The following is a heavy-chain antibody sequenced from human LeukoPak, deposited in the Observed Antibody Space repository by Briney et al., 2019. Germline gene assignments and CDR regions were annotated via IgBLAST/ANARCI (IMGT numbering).Heavy chain of an antibody. CDR3: ARDRGSSGWFDY. Sequence: GGSLRLSCAASGFTFSAYWMNWVRQGPGKGLVWVARVDTDGSTVNYADSVKGRFTISRDNAKNTLYLQMNSLRADDTAVYYCARDRGSSGWFDYWGQGTLVTVSS. D-gene: IGHD3-10*01. J-gene: IGHJ4*02. CDR1: GFTFSAYW. CDR2: VDTDGSTV. V-gene: IGHV3-74*01.